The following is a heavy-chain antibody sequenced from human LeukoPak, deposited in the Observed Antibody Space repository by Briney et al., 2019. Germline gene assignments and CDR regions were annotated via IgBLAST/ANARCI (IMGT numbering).Heavy chain of an antibody. CDR1: GFTFSSYW. Sequence: PGGSLRLSCAASGFTFSSYWMSWVRQAPGKGLEWVANIKQDGSEKYYVDSVKGRFTISRDNAKNSLYLQMNSLRAEDTAVYYCARRRYSSSWYQDVWGQGTTVIVSS. D-gene: IGHD6-13*01. CDR2: IKQDGSEK. CDR3: ARRRYSSSWYQDV. J-gene: IGHJ6*02. V-gene: IGHV3-7*01.